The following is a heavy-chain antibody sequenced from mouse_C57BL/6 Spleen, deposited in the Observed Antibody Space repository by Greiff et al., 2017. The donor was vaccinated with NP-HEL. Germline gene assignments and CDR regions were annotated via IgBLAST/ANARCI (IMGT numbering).Heavy chain of an antibody. D-gene: IGHD1-2*01. J-gene: IGHJ4*01. Sequence: EVMLVESGGGLVKPGGSLKLSCAASGFTFSDYGMHWVRQAPEKGLEWVAYISSGSSTIYYADTVKGRFTISRDNANSTLFLQMTSLRSVDTAMYYGAKSASLLRSRHYYAMDYWGQGTSVTVSS. CDR2: ISSGSSTI. CDR1: GFTFSDYG. V-gene: IGHV5-17*01. CDR3: AKSASLLRSRHYYAMDY.